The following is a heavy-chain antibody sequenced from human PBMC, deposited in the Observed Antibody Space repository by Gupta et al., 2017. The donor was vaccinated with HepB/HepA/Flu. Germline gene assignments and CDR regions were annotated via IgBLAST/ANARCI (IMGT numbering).Heavy chain of an antibody. CDR2: IIPILGIA. CDR3: ARVAVAGDLNFDY. Sequence: TFSSYAISWVRQAPGQGLEWMGRIIPILGIANYAQKFQGRVTITADKSTSTAYMELSSLRSEDTAVYYCARVAVAGDLNFDYWGQGTLVTVSS. V-gene: IGHV1-69*04. D-gene: IGHD6-19*01. CDR1: TFSSYA. J-gene: IGHJ4*02.